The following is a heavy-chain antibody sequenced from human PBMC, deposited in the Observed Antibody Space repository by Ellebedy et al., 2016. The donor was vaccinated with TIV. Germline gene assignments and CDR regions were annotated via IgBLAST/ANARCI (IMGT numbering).Heavy chain of an antibody. CDR3: AYIAVAGPFDY. CDR2: IYTSGST. J-gene: IGHJ4*02. D-gene: IGHD6-19*01. CDR1: GGSISSYY. V-gene: IGHV4-4*07. Sequence: MLSETLSLTCTVSGGSISSYYWSWIRQPAGKGLEWIGRIYTSGSTNYNPSLKSRVTMSVDTSKNQFSLKLSSVTAADTAVYYCAYIAVAGPFDYWGQGTLVTVSS.